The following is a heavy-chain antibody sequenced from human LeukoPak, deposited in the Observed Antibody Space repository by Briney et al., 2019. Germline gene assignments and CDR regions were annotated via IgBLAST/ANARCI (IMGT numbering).Heavy chain of an antibody. J-gene: IGHJ4*02. CDR2: SSTSGSIT. Sequence: PGGSLRLSCAASGFTFSDYYMSWIRQAPGKGLQWLAYSSTSGSITYYADSVKGRFTISRDNAKNSVYLQMNSLRAEDTAVYYCARGLSGVTGYTYGRGIDYWGQGTLVTVSS. D-gene: IGHD5-18*01. CDR1: GFTFSDYY. CDR3: ARGLSGVTGYTYGRGIDY. V-gene: IGHV3-11*04.